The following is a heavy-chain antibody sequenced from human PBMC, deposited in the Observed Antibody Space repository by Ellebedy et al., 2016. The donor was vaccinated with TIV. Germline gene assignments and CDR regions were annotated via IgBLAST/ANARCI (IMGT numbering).Heavy chain of an antibody. CDR2: IRNDGSST. V-gene: IGHV3-74*01. CDR3: AKSDWFDR. Sequence: GGSLRLSXAASGFTFGNYWMHWVRQAPGKGLVWVSRIRNDGSSTSYADSVKGRFIISRDNAKNTLYLQMNSLRVEDTAVYYCAKSDWFDRWGQGTLVTVTS. CDR1: GFTFGNYW. J-gene: IGHJ5*02.